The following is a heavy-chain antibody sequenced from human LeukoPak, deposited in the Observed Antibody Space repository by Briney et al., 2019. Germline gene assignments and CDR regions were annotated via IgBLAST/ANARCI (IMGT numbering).Heavy chain of an antibody. Sequence: PGGSLRLSCAASGFTFSSYAMSWVRQAPGKGLEWVSAISGSGGSTYYADSVKGWFTISRDNSKNTLYLQMNSLRAEDTAVYYCAKEKRYPGIAAAGQKYFQHWGQGTLVTVSS. V-gene: IGHV3-23*01. CDR3: AKEKRYPGIAAAGQKYFQH. J-gene: IGHJ1*01. CDR1: GFTFSSYA. D-gene: IGHD6-13*01. CDR2: ISGSGGST.